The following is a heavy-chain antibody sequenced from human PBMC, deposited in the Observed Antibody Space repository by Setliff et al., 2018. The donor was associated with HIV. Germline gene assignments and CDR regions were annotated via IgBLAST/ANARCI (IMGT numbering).Heavy chain of an antibody. D-gene: IGHD2-2*01. Sequence: SETLSLTCSVSSGSMTGHYWTWVRQPPGKGLEWIGYLHSLGSSRVSDTPNYSPSLKSRITISLDTSKRQFSLTTTSVTAADTAVYYCARGLSSQTYWGTRPLGLDYWGQGSLVTGSS. CDR3: ARGLSSQTYWGTRPLGLDY. CDR2: LHSLGSSRVSDTP. CDR1: SGSMTGHY. J-gene: IGHJ4*01. V-gene: IGHV4-4*08.